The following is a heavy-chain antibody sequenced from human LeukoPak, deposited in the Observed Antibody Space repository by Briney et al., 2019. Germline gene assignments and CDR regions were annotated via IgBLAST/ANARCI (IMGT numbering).Heavy chain of an antibody. CDR1: GFTFSSYS. V-gene: IGHV3-48*04. D-gene: IGHD3-22*01. CDR2: ISSSSSTI. J-gene: IGHJ6*02. Sequence: PGGSLRLSCAASGFTFSSYSMNWVRQAPGKGLEWVSYISSSSSTIYYADSVKGRFTISRDNAKNSLYLQMNSLRAEDTAVYYCARVITMIVVPHWGMDVWGQGTTVTVSS. CDR3: ARVITMIVVPHWGMDV.